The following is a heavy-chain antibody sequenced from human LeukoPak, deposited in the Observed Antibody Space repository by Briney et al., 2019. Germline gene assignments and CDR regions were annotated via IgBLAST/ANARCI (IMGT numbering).Heavy chain of an antibody. CDR2: IYPGDSHT. V-gene: IGHV5-51*01. Sequence: GESLKISCKGSGYSFTSYWIGWVRQMPGKGLEWMGFIYPGDSHTRYSPSFQGQVTISSDKSITTAYLQWSSLKASDTAMFYCARGSLPYYDIWSGYSAFDYWGQGSLVTVSS. CDR3: ARGSLPYYDIWSGYSAFDY. CDR1: GYSFTSYW. J-gene: IGHJ4*02. D-gene: IGHD3-3*01.